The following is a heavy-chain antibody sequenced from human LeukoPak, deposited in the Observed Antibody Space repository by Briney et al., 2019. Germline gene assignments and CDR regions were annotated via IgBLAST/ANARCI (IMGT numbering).Heavy chain of an antibody. CDR3: ARNRGPSY. CDR2: IKPDGSEK. V-gene: IGHV3-7*01. J-gene: IGHJ4*02. Sequence: GGSLRLSCAASGFTFSSYLMTWVRQAPGKGLEWVANIKPDGSEKFYADSVEGRFTISRDNAKISVYLQMDSLRAEDTAVYYCARNRGPSYWGQGTLVTVSS. CDR1: GFTFSSYL.